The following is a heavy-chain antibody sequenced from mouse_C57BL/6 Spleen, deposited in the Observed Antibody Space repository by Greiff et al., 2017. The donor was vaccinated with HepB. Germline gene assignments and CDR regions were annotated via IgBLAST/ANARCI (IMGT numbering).Heavy chain of an antibody. V-gene: IGHV2-2*01. CDR1: GFSLTSYG. CDR3: ARTPPYGRYFDV. D-gene: IGHD1-1*01. Sequence: VQLVESGPGLVQPSQSLSITCTVSGFSLTSYGVHWVRQSPGKGLEWLGVIWSGGSTDYNAAFISRLSISKDNSKSQVFCKMNSLQADDTAIYYCARTPPYGRYFDVWGTGTTVTVSS. CDR2: IWSGGST. J-gene: IGHJ1*03.